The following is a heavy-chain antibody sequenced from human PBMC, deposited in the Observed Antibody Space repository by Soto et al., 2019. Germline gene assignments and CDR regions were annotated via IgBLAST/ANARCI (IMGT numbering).Heavy chain of an antibody. V-gene: IGHV1-46*01. J-gene: IGHJ4*02. CDR3: ARDRKYYGSGSYYNDY. CDR1: GYTFTSYY. Sequence: VASVKVSCKASGYTFTSYYMHWVRQAPGQGLEWMGIINPSGGSTSYAQKFQGRVTMTRDTSTSTVYMGLSSLRSEDTAVYYCARDRKYYGSGSYYNDYWGQGTLVTVSS. CDR2: INPSGGST. D-gene: IGHD3-10*01.